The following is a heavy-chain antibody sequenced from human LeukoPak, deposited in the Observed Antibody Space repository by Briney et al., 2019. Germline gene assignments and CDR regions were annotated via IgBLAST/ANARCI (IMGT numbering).Heavy chain of an antibody. V-gene: IGHV3-9*01. J-gene: IGHJ6*02. CDR1: GFTFDDYA. CDR2: ISWNSGSI. Sequence: PGGSLRLSCAASGFTFDDYAMHWVRQAPGKGLEWVSGISWNSGSIGYADSVKGQFTISRGNAKNTLYLQMSGLRVEDTAVYHCASDSPYYGMDVWGQGTTVTVSS. CDR3: ASDSPYYGMDV.